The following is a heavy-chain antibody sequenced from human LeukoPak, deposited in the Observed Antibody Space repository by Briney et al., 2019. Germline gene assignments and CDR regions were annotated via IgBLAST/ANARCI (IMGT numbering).Heavy chain of an antibody. J-gene: IGHJ5*02. CDR2: ISPYNADT. CDR1: GYTFSDYS. CDR3: ARVTTVTRSPWSWGPKKIGQEVNWLDP. D-gene: IGHD4-17*01. V-gene: IGHV1-18*01. Sequence: VASLRVSCKASGYTFSDYSITWVRQAPGQGLEWRVWISPYNADTNYAQNFQGRVTMTTDRSTRTAYMELRNLRSDDTAVYYCARVTTVTRSPWSWGPKKIGQEVNWLDPWGQGTLITVS.